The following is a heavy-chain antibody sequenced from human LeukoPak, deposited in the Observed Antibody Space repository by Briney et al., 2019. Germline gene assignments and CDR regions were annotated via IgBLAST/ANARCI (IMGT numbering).Heavy chain of an antibody. Sequence: SETLSLTCAVYGGSFSGYYWGWIRQPPGKGLEWIGEINHSGSTNYNPSLKSRVTISVDTSKNQFSLKLSSVTAADTAVYYCAREGRGITGTTYYFDYWGQGTLVTVSS. CDR1: GGSFSGYY. D-gene: IGHD1-7*01. CDR3: AREGRGITGTTYYFDY. V-gene: IGHV4-34*01. J-gene: IGHJ4*02. CDR2: INHSGST.